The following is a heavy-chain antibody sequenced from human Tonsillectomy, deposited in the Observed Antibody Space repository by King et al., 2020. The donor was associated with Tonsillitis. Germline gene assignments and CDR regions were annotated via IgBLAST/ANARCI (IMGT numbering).Heavy chain of an antibody. D-gene: IGHD3-22*01. J-gene: IGHJ6*02. CDR3: ARVPNYYDSSGYPLDYGMDV. CDR2: INPHSTDT. CDR1: GYPFTGYY. Sequence: VQLVESGAEVKKPGASVKVSCKASGYPFTGYYIHWVRQAPGQGLEWMGWINPHSTDTNFAQKFRGRVTMTRDTSISTAYMELSRLRSDDTAFYYCARVPNYYDSSGYPLDYGMDVWGQGTTVTVSS. V-gene: IGHV1-2*02.